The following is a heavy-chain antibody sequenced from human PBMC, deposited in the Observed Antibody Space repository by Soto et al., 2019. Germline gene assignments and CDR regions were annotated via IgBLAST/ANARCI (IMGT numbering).Heavy chain of an antibody. CDR3: ARVSAKSTAPIA. CDR2: INSDGSST. Sequence: PGXSLRLSCAASGFTLSSYWLHWFRQAPGKGLVWVSRINSDGSSTSYADSVKGRFTISRDNAKNTLYLQMNSLRAEDTAVYYCARVSAKSTAPIAWGQGTLVTVSS. J-gene: IGHJ4*02. D-gene: IGHD2-21*01. V-gene: IGHV3-74*01. CDR1: GFTLSSYW.